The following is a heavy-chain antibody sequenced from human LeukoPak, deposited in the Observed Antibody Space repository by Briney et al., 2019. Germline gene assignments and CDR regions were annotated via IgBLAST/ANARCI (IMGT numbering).Heavy chain of an antibody. CDR2: ISAYNGNT. J-gene: IGHJ6*03. V-gene: IGHV1-18*01. CDR3: ARTLGSGWYPTGYYYYYMDV. Sequence: ASVKVSCKASGYTFTSYGISWVRQAPGQGFEWMGWISAYNGNTNYAQKLQGRVTMTTDTSTSTAYMELRSLRSDDTAVYYCARTLGSGWYPTGYYYYYMDVWGKGTTVTVSS. CDR1: GYTFTSYG. D-gene: IGHD6-19*01.